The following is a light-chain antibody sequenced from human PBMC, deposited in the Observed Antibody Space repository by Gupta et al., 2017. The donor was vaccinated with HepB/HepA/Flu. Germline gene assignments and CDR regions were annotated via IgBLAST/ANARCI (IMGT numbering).Light chain of an antibody. Sequence: GYSNYKVDWYQQRPGKGPRFVMRVGTGGIVGSKGDGIPDRFSVLGSGLNRYLTIKNIQEEDESDYHCGADHGNRSNFVWVFGGGTKLTAL. CDR1: GYSNYK. V-gene: IGLV9-49*01. J-gene: IGLJ3*02. CDR3: GADHGNRSNFVWV. CDR2: VGTGGIVG.